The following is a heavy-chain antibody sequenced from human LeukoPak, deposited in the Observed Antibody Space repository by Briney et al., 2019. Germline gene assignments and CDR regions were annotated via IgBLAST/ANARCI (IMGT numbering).Heavy chain of an antibody. Sequence: ASVKVSCKASGYTFTSYGIRWVRQAPGQGLAWMGWISAYNGNTNYAQKLQGRVTMTTDTPTSTAYMELRSLRSDDTAVYYCARGGAAAGTARWFDPWGQGTLVTVSS. CDR2: ISAYNGNT. CDR1: GYTFTSYG. V-gene: IGHV1-18*01. J-gene: IGHJ5*02. D-gene: IGHD6-13*01. CDR3: ARGGAAAGTARWFDP.